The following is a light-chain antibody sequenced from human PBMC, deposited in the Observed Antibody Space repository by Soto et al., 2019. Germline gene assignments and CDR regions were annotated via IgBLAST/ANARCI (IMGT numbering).Light chain of an antibody. CDR3: SSYTSSSTLVYV. Sequence: QSVLTQPASVSGSPGQSITISCTGTSSDVGGYNYVSWYQQHPGKAPKLMIYEVSNRPSGVSNRFSDSKSGNTASLTISGLQAEDEADYYCSSYTSSSTLVYVFGTGTKLTVL. V-gene: IGLV2-14*01. J-gene: IGLJ1*01. CDR1: SSDVGGYNY. CDR2: EVS.